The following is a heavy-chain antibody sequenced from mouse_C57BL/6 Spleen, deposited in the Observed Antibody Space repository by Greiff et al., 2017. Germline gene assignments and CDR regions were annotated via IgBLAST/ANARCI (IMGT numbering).Heavy chain of an antibody. Sequence: VQLQQSGAELARPGASVKLSCKASGYTFTSYGISWVKQRTGQGLEWIGEIYPRSGNTYYNEKFKGKATLTADKSSSTAYMELRSLTSEDSAVXFCARWEDYDGYFDVWGTGTTVTVSS. D-gene: IGHD2-4*01. V-gene: IGHV1-81*01. CDR1: GYTFTSYG. CDR3: ARWEDYDGYFDV. CDR2: IYPRSGNT. J-gene: IGHJ1*03.